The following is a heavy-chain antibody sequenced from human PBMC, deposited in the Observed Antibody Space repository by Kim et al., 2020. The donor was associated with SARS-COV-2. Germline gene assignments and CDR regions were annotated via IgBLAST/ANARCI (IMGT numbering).Heavy chain of an antibody. J-gene: IGHJ3*02. CDR2: IYYSGST. V-gene: IGHV4-39*01. CDR3: ARHSPTLAYCGGDCYSTDDAFDI. D-gene: IGHD2-21*02. Sequence: SETLSLTCTVSGGSISSSSYYWGWIRQPPGKGLEWIGSIYYSGSTYYNPSLKSRVTISVDTSKNQFSLKLSSVTAADTAVYYCARHSPTLAYCGGDCYSTDDAFDIWGQGTMVTVSS. CDR1: GGSISSSSYY.